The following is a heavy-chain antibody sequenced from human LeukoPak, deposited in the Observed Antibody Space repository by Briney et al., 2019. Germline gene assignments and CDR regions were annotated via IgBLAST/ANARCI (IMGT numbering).Heavy chain of an antibody. D-gene: IGHD3-10*01. Sequence: ASVKVSCKASGYTFTGYCMHWVRQALGQGLEWMGRINPNSGGTNYAQKFQGRVTMTRDTSISTAYMELSRLRSDDTAVYYCARVYKLENYFDYWGQGTLVTVSS. CDR1: GYTFTGYC. CDR2: INPNSGGT. J-gene: IGHJ4*02. V-gene: IGHV1-2*06. CDR3: ARVYKLENYFDY.